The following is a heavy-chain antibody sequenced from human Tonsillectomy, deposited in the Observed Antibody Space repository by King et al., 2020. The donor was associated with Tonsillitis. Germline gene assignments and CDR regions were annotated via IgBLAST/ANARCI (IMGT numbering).Heavy chain of an antibody. V-gene: IGHV4-34*01. Sequence: VQLQQWGAGLLKPSETLSLTCAVYGGSFCGYYWTWIRQPPGKGLEWIGEIDHSGSTNYNPSLKSRVTISVDTSKNQFSLKVSSVTAADTAVFYCARGYCTSTSCSSLDYWDQGVLVTVSS. CDR3: ARGYCTSTSCSSLDY. CDR2: IDHSGST. CDR1: GGSFCGYY. J-gene: IGHJ4*02. D-gene: IGHD2-2*01.